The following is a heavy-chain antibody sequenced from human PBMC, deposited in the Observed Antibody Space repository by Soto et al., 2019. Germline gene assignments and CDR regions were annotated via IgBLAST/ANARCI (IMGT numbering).Heavy chain of an antibody. Sequence: NPXESLRLSCAASGFTFSNAWMSWVRQAPGKGLEWVGRIKSKTDGGTTDYAAPVKGRFTISRDDSKNTLYLQMNSLKTEDTAVYYCTPYGDYEDFDYWGQGTLVTVSS. CDR3: TPYGDYEDFDY. D-gene: IGHD4-17*01. J-gene: IGHJ4*02. CDR2: IKSKTDGGTT. CDR1: GFTFSNAW. V-gene: IGHV3-15*01.